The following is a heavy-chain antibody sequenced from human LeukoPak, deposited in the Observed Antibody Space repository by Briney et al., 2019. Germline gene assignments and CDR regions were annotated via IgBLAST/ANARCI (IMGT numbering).Heavy chain of an antibody. Sequence: PSETLSLTCTVSGGSISSSSYYWGWIRQPPGKGLEWIGSIYYSGSTYYNPSLKSRVTISVDTSQNQFSLKLSSVTAADTAVYYCARRDRYYYYMDVWGKGTTVTVSS. CDR3: ARRDRYYYYMDV. CDR2: IYYSGST. J-gene: IGHJ6*03. CDR1: GGSISSSSYY. D-gene: IGHD1-14*01. V-gene: IGHV4-39*01.